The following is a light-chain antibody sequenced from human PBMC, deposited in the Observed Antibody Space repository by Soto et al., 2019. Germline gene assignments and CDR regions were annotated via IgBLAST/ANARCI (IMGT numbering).Light chain of an antibody. CDR1: SSDIGSYNY. CDR2: DVS. Sequence: QSVLTQPASVSGSPGQSITIYCTGTSSDIGSYNYVSWYQHHPGKAPKLMIYDVSNRPSGVSNRFSGSKSGNTASLTISGLQAEGEGDYYCSSFTSSTTHVFGTGTKVTV. V-gene: IGLV2-14*03. J-gene: IGLJ1*01. CDR3: SSFTSSTTHV.